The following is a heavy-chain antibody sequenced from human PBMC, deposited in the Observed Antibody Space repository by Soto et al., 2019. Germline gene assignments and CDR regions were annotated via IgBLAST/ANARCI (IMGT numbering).Heavy chain of an antibody. J-gene: IGHJ6*03. CDR2: ISWNSGSI. CDR3: AKDIGDWYYYYMDV. CDR1: GFTFDDYA. V-gene: IGHV3-9*01. Sequence: GGSLRLSCAASGFTFDDYAMHWVRQAPGKGLEWVSGISWNSGSIGYADSVKGRFTISRDNAKNSLYLQMNSLRAEDTALYYCAKDIGDWYYYYMDVWGKGTTVTVSS. D-gene: IGHD2-21*01.